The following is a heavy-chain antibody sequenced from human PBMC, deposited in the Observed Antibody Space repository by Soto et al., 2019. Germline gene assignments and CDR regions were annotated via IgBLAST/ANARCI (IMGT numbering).Heavy chain of an antibody. J-gene: IGHJ6*03. CDR3: ARKGAAASYAHYYMDV. V-gene: IGHV4-59*01. CDR1: GGSISPYY. CDR2: VYYSGNT. D-gene: IGHD6-13*01. Sequence: SKTLSLTCTVSGGSISPYYWSWIRQPPGKGLEWIGYVYYSGNTNYNPSLESRVTISVDTSRNRFSLNLTSATAADTAVYYCARKGAAASYAHYYMDVWGRGTAVTVSS.